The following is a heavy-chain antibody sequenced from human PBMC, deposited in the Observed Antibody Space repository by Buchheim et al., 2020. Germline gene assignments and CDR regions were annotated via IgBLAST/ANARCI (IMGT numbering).Heavy chain of an antibody. J-gene: IGHJ6*02. CDR2: INHSGST. CDR3: ERGKARNDSSGYYYVFCYYYGMDV. V-gene: IGHV4-34*01. CDR1: GGSFSGYY. Sequence: QVQLQQWGAGLLKPSETLSLTCAVYGGSFSGYYWSWIRQPPGKGLEWIGEINHSGSTNYNPSLKSRVTISVDTSKNPLSLKLSSVTAADTAVYYCERGKARNDSSGYYYVFCYYYGMDVWGQGTT. D-gene: IGHD3-22*01.